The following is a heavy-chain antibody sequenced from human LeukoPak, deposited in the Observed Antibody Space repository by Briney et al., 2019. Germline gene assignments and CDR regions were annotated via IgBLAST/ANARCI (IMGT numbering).Heavy chain of an antibody. CDR3: ARGKTLWFGESDFDS. V-gene: IGHV3-30-3*01. CDR1: GFTVSSNY. Sequence: QSGGSLRLSCAASGFTVSSNYMSWVRQAPGKGLEWVAVISYDGDNKYYADSVKGRFTISRDNSKNTLYLQMNSLKAEDTAVYNCARGKTLWFGESDFDSWGQGTLVTVSS. D-gene: IGHD3-10*01. CDR2: ISYDGDNK. J-gene: IGHJ4*02.